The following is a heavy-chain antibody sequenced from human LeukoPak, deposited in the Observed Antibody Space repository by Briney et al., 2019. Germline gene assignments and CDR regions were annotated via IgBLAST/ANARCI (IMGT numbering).Heavy chain of an antibody. Sequence: PGGSLRLSCAASGFTFSDYYMSWIRQAPGKGLEWIAYISSSGSSIQYAESVRGRFTISRDNAKTSLYLQMNGLRAEDTSVYYCARSPQWELPDYWGQGTLVTVSS. CDR2: ISSSGSSI. V-gene: IGHV3-11*04. CDR1: GFTFSDYY. D-gene: IGHD1-26*01. J-gene: IGHJ4*02. CDR3: ARSPQWELPDY.